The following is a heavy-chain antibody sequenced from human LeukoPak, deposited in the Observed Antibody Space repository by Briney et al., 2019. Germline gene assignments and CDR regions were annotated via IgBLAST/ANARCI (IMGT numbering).Heavy chain of an antibody. CDR3: ARDQGGPTTVVTRRYFQH. V-gene: IGHV3-30-3*01. CDR2: ISYDGSNK. D-gene: IGHD4-23*01. Sequence: PGGSLRLSCAASGFTFSSYAMHWVRQAPGKGLEWVAVISYDGSNKYYADSVKGRFTISRDNSKNTLYLQMNSLRAEDTAVYYCARDQGGPTTVVTRRYFQHWGQGTLVTVSS. J-gene: IGHJ1*01. CDR1: GFTFSSYA.